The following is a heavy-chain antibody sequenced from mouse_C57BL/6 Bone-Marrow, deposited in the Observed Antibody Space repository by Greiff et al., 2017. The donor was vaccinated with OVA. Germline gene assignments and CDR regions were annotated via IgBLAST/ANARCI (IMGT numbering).Heavy chain of an antibody. CDR3: ASGTWAMDY. Sequence: VQLQQSGPGLVAPSQSLSITCTVSGFSLTSYGVDWVRQSPGKGLEWLGVIWGVGSTNYNSALKSRLSISKDNSKSQVFLKMNSLQTDDTAMYYCASGTWAMDYWGQGTSVTVSS. CDR2: IWGVGST. J-gene: IGHJ4*01. CDR1: GFSLTSYG. V-gene: IGHV2-6*01.